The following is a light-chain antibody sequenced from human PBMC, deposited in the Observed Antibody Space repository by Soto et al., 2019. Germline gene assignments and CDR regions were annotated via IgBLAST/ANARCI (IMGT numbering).Light chain of an antibody. J-gene: IGKJ3*01. CDR3: QQYGASPFT. CDR1: RHVYINA. Sequence: VVLTQSPATLSLSPGERATLSCRASRHVYINALGWYQQKPGRTPTLLIYGASTRATDVPARFSATGSGTDFSLTISRVEPEDSAVYYCQQYGASPFTFGPGTRLEI. CDR2: GAS. V-gene: IGKV3-20*01.